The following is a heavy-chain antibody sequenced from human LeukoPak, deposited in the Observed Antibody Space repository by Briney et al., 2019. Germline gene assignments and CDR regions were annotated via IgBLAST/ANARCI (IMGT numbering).Heavy chain of an antibody. V-gene: IGHV1-69*05. Sequence: ASVKVSCKASGGTFSSYAISWVRQAPGQGLEWMGGIIPIFGTANYAQKFQGRVTITTDESTSTAYMELSSLRSEDTAVYYCARSSTGTTSFDYWGQGTLVTVSS. CDR3: ARSSTGTTSFDY. J-gene: IGHJ4*02. CDR1: GGTFSSYA. D-gene: IGHD1-7*01. CDR2: IIPIFGTA.